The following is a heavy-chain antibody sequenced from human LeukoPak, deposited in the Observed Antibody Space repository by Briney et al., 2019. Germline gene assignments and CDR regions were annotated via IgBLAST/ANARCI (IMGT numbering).Heavy chain of an antibody. CDR1: GGSISSSSYY. Sequence: SETLSLTCTVSGGSISSSSYYWGWIRQPPGKGLESIVSIYYSGSTHYNPSLKSRVTISVDTSKNQFSLKLSSVTAADTAVYYCARHLRYHSYGSHDAFDIWGQGTMVTVSS. D-gene: IGHD5-18*01. J-gene: IGHJ3*02. CDR2: IYYSGST. CDR3: ARHLRYHSYGSHDAFDI. V-gene: IGHV4-39*07.